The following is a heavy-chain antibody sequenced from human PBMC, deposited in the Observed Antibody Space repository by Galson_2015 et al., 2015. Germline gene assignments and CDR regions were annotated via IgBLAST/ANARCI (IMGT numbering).Heavy chain of an antibody. CDR2: IYHSGST. J-gene: IGHJ4*02. D-gene: IGHD2-2*01. CDR3: ARVGAYCSSTSCLRSFDY. Sequence: ETLSLTCAVSGGSISSSNWWSWVRQPPGKGLEWIGEIYHSGSTNYNPSLKSRVTISVDKSKNQFSLKLSSVTAADTAVYYCARVGAYCSSTSCLRSFDYWGQGTLVTVSS. V-gene: IGHV4-4*02. CDR1: GGSISSSNW.